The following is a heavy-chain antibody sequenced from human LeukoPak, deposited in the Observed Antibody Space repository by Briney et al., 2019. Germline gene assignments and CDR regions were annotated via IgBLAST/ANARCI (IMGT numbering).Heavy chain of an antibody. V-gene: IGHV3-48*03. CDR2: ISGSGSAI. D-gene: IGHD4-17*01. CDR1: RFTFSSYD. Sequence: GGSLRLSCAASRFTFSSYDMSWVRQAPRKGLEWISYISGSGSAIYYADSVKGRFTISRDNAKNSLNLQMNSLRAEDTAVYYCARSYGDSDYYDYWGQGTLVTVSS. CDR3: ARSYGDSDYYDY. J-gene: IGHJ4*02.